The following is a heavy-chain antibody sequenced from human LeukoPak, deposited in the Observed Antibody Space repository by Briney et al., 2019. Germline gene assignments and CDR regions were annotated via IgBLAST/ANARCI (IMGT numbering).Heavy chain of an antibody. CDR3: AKGGGGRLIYYYYMDV. CDR1: GFTFDDYA. J-gene: IGHJ6*03. D-gene: IGHD3-16*01. Sequence: PGRSLRLSCAASGFTFDDYAMHWVRQAPGKGLEWVSGITWNSDNIEYADSVKGRFTLSRDNAKNSLYLQMNSLRAEDMALYYCAKGGGGRLIYYYYMDVWGKGTTVTVSS. CDR2: ITWNSDNI. V-gene: IGHV3-9*03.